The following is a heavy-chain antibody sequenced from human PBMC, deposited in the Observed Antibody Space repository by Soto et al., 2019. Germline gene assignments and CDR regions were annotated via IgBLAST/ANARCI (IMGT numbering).Heavy chain of an antibody. V-gene: IGHV1-69*01. CDR2: IIPIYGTA. J-gene: IGHJ5*02. D-gene: IGHD2-15*01. Sequence: QVQLVQSGAEEKKPGSSVKVSCKASGGTLSSYVISWVRQAPGHGLEWMGGIIPIYGTANYAEKFQGRVTITGDAATSTAYMELCRLRSEDTAIYYCARHFGVCSAGSCRYNWFDPWGQGTLVTVSS. CDR3: ARHFGVCSAGSCRYNWFDP. CDR1: GGTLSSYV.